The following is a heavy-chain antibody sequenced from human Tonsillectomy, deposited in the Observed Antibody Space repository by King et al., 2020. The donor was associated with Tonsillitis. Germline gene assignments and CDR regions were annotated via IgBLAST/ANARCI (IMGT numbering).Heavy chain of an antibody. J-gene: IGHJ4*02. D-gene: IGHD6-19*01. CDR2: VSGSGVST. V-gene: IGHV3-23*04. CDR1: GFTFSSYA. CDR3: AKDVAVAGGVLYFDY. Sequence: VQLVESGGGLVQPGGSLRLSCAASGFTFSSYAMSWVGQAPGKGLEWVSAVSGSGVSTYDADSVKCRFTISRDNSKNPLHLQMNSLRAEDTAVYYCAKDVAVAGGVLYFDYWGQGTLVTVSS.